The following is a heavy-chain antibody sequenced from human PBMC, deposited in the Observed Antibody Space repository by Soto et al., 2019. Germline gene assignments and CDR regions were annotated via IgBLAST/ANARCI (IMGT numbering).Heavy chain of an antibody. CDR2: ISAYNGNT. D-gene: IGHD6-13*01. V-gene: IGHV1-18*01. J-gene: IGHJ3*02. CDR3: ARALPYSRSWYSAFDI. Sequence: GASVKVSCKASGYTFTSYGISWVRQAPGQGLEWMGWISAYNGNTNYAQKLQGRVTMTTDTSTSTAYMELRSLRSDDTAVYYCARALPYSRSWYSAFDIRGQGEMVTVPS. CDR1: GYTFTSYG.